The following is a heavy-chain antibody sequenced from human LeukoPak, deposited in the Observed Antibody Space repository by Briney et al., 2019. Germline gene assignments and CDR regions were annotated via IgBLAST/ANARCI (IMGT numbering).Heavy chain of an antibody. CDR1: GFTFSSYA. V-gene: IGHV3-30*04. J-gene: IGHJ4*02. CDR2: ISYDGSNK. CDR3: ARGIRITVAGNIDY. D-gene: IGHD6-19*01. Sequence: PGGSLRLSCAASGFTFSSYAIHWVRQAPGKGLEWVAAISYDGSNKNYADSVKGRFTISRDNSKNTLYLQMNSLSAEDTAVYYCARGIRITVAGNIDYWGQGTLVTVSS.